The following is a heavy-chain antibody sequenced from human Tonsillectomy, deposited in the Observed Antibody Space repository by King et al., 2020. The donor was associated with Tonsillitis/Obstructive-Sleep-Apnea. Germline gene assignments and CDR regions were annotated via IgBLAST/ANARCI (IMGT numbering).Heavy chain of an antibody. CDR2: IKQDGSDK. V-gene: IGHV3-7*04. J-gene: IGHJ6*03. CDR3: AREGWIQLRQTRDSYMDV. D-gene: IGHD5-18*01. CDR1: GFTFSSYW. Sequence: QLVQSGGDLVQPGGSLRLSCAASGFTFSSYWMNWVRQAPGKGLEWVGNIKQDGSDKYYVDSVKGRFTISRDNAKNSLYLQMNSLRAEDTAVYYCAREGWIQLRQTRDSYMDVWGKGTTVTVSS.